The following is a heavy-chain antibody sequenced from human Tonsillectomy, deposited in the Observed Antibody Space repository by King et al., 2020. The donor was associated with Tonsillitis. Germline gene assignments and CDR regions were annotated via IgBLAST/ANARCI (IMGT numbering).Heavy chain of an antibody. Sequence: VQLVESGGGLVQPGGSLRLSCAASVFNFNNYGMNWVRQAPGKGLEWISFIRNNSNTIYYADSGKGRFTISRDNTKNSLFLQMNSLRAEDTAIYYCARDTSVDWDFDLWGRGTLVTVSS. CDR3: ARDTSVDWDFDL. CDR2: IRNNSNTI. V-gene: IGHV3-48*04. CDR1: VFNFNNYG. J-gene: IGHJ2*01.